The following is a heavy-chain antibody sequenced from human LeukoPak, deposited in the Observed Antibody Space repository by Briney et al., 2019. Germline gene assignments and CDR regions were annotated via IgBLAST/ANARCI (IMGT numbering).Heavy chain of an antibody. Sequence: GGSLILSCAASGFMFSSSWMAWVRQAPGKGLEWVANIKEDGSDKNYVDSMKGRFTISRDNAKNSLYLQMNSLRAEDTAVYYCARDAAYGYDRFDYWGQGTQVTVSS. CDR2: IKEDGSDK. D-gene: IGHD5-18*01. J-gene: IGHJ4*02. V-gene: IGHV3-7*01. CDR1: GFMFSSSW. CDR3: ARDAAYGYDRFDY.